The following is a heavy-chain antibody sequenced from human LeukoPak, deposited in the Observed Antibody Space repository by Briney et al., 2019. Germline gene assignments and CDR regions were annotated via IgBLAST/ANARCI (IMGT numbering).Heavy chain of an antibody. D-gene: IGHD2-15*01. Sequence: PGGSLRLSCADSGFTFSRYCMHWVRQTPGKGLVWVSGISADGSATRYADAVKGRFTLSRDNNKSTLYLQMHSLRPEDTAVYYCATAGGDGSRTGFDPWGQGTMVTVSS. CDR1: GFTFSRYC. CDR2: ISADGSAT. V-gene: IGHV3-74*01. CDR3: ATAGGDGSRTGFDP. J-gene: IGHJ5*02.